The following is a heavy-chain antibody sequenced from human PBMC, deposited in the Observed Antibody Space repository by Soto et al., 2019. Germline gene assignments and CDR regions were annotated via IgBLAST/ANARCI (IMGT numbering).Heavy chain of an antibody. CDR3: ARVKGWSITMVRGVRYYYYYGMDV. D-gene: IGHD3-10*01. CDR2: IYYSGST. J-gene: IGHJ6*02. CDR1: GGSISSYY. V-gene: IGHV4-59*01. Sequence: SETLSLTCTVSGGSISSYYWSWIRQPPGKGLEWIGYIYYSGSTNYNPSLKSRVTISVDTSKNQFSLKLSSVTAADTAVYYCARVKGWSITMVRGVRYYYYYGMDVWGQGTTVTVSS.